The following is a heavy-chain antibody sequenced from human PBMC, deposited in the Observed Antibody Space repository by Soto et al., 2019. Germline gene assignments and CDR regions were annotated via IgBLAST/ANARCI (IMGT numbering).Heavy chain of an antibody. D-gene: IGHD3-10*01. CDR2: IYHSGST. Sequence: SWVRQPPGKGLEWIGEIYHSGSTNYNPSLKSRVTISVDKSKNQFSLKLSSVTAADTAVYYCARDRGGGDAFDIWGQGTMVTVSS. J-gene: IGHJ3*02. V-gene: IGHV4-4*02. CDR3: ARDRGGGDAFDI.